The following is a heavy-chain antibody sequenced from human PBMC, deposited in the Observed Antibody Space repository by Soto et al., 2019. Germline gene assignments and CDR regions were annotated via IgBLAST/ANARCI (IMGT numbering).Heavy chain of an antibody. CDR2: INAGNGNT. Sequence: ASVKVSCKASGYTFTSYAMHWVRQAPGQRLEWMGWINAGNGNTKYSQKFQGRVTITRDTSASTAYMELSSLRSEDTAVYYCARDRVQLWYGGDYRGQGTLVTVSS. CDR1: GYTFTSYA. V-gene: IGHV1-3*01. D-gene: IGHD5-18*01. J-gene: IGHJ4*02. CDR3: ARDRVQLWYGGDY.